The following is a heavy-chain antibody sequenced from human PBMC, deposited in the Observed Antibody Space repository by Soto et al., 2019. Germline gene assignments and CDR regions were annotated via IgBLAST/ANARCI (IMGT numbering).Heavy chain of an antibody. J-gene: IGHJ6*02. CDR3: ARATDYDFWSGYYYGMDV. V-gene: IGHV1-8*01. CDR2: MNPNSGNT. Sequence: GASVNVSCKASGYIFTSYDINWVRQATGQGLEWMGWMNPNSGNTGYAQKFQGRVTMTRNTSISTAYMELSSLRSEDTAVYYCARATDYDFWSGYYYGMDVWGQGTTVTVSS. D-gene: IGHD3-3*01. CDR1: GYIFTSYD.